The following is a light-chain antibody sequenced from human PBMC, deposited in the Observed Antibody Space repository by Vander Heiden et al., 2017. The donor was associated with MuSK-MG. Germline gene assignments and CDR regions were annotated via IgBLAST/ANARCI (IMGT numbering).Light chain of an antibody. CDR2: AAS. CDR1: QSISSY. Sequence: TITCRASQSISSYLNWYQQKPGKATELLIYAASSLQSGVPSRISGSESGTDYTHNISRLQPEDFATYYSQQSDRNPRTCGQGTKVEIK. J-gene: IGKJ1*01. CDR3: QQSDRNPRT. V-gene: IGKV1-39*01.